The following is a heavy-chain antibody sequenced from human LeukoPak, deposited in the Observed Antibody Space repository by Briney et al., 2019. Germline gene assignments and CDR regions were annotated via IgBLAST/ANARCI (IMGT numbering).Heavy chain of an antibody. CDR3: ARFSGAAAIGPLDAFDI. CDR1: GFTFNTYW. V-gene: IGHV3-74*01. D-gene: IGHD3-10*01. CDR2: INTDGSST. J-gene: IGHJ3*02. Sequence: QPGGSLRLSCAASGFTFNTYWMHWVRQAPGKGLVWVSRINTDGSSTNYADSVKGRFTISRDNAKNTLYLQVNSLRAEDTAVYYCARFSGAAAIGPLDAFDIWGQGTMVTVSS.